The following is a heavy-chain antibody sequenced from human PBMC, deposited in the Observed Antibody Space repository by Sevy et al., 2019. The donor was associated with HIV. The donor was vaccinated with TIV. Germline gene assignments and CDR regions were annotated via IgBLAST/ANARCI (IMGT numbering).Heavy chain of an antibody. D-gene: IGHD3-22*01. CDR3: AKYPKRRGYYDSSGLLPGGYFQH. J-gene: IGHJ1*01. CDR2: ISGSGGST. V-gene: IGHV3-23*01. CDR1: GFTFSSYA. Sequence: GGSLRLSCAASGFTFSSYAMSWVRQAPGKGLEWVSAISGSGGSTYYADSVKGRFTISRDNSKNTLYLQMNSLRAEETAVYYCAKYPKRRGYYDSSGLLPGGYFQHWGQGTLVTVSS.